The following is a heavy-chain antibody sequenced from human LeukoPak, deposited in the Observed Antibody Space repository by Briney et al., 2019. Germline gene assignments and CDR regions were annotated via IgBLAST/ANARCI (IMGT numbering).Heavy chain of an antibody. V-gene: IGHV3-33*05. J-gene: IGHJ3*02. CDR3: AEDYGDYLESAFDI. CDR2: ISYDGSK. CDR1: GFTFSSYG. Sequence: GGSLRLSCAASGFTFSSYGMHWVRQAPGKGLEWVAVISYDGSKYYADSVKGRFTISRDNSKNTLYLQMNSLRAEDTAVYYCAEDYGDYLESAFDIWGQGTMVTVSS. D-gene: IGHD4-17*01.